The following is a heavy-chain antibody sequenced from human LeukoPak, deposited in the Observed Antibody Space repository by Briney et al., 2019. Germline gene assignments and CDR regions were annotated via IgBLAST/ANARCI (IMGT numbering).Heavy chain of an antibody. V-gene: IGHV1-46*01. CDR3: ARDCSSTTCYLN. CDR2: INPSGGST. J-gene: IGHJ4*02. Sequence: GASVKVSCKASGYTFTSYYMHWVRQAPGQGLEWMGIINPSGGSTSYAQKFQGRVTMTRDMSTSTVYMELSSLRSDDTAVYYCARDCSSTTCYLNWGQGTLVTVSS. CDR1: GYTFTSYY. D-gene: IGHD2-2*01.